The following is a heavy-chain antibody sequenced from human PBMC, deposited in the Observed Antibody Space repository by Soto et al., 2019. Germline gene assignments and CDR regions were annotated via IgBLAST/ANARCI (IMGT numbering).Heavy chain of an antibody. CDR3: ARGPGP. V-gene: IGHV4-30-2*01. J-gene: IGHJ2*01. CDR2: IYHSGST. Sequence: QLQLQESGSGLVKPSQTLSLTCAVSGGSISSGGYSWSWIRQPPGKGLGWIGDIYHSGSTYYNPSLKSRVTTSVERSKNQSSPKLSSVTAAETAVYYCARGPGPWGRGTLVTVSS. CDR1: GGSISSGGYS.